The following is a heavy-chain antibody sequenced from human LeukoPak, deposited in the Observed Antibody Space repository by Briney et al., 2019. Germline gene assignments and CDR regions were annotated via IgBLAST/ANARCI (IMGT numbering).Heavy chain of an antibody. J-gene: IGHJ4*02. V-gene: IGHV1-69*04. CDR1: GGTFSSYA. Sequence: GASVKVSCKASGGTFSSYAISWVRQAPGQGLEWMGRIIPILGIANYAQKFQGRVTITADKSTSTAYMELSSLRSEDTAVYYCARVVMSGEADYWGQGTLVTVSS. CDR3: ARVVMSGEADY. D-gene: IGHD3-10*01. CDR2: IIPILGIA.